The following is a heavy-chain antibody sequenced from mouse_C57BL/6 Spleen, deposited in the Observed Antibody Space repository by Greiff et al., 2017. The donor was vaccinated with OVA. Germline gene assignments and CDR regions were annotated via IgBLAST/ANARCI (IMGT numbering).Heavy chain of an antibody. D-gene: IGHD1-2*01. Sequence: VQLQQSGPELVKPGASVKISCKASGYSFTDYNMNWVKQSNGKSLEWIGVINPNYGTTRYNQKCKGKATLTVDQSSSTAYMQLNSLTSEDSAVYYCARMEYYGPHYYAMDYWGQGTSVTVSS. CDR3: ARMEYYGPHYYAMDY. CDR1: GYSFTDYN. V-gene: IGHV1-39*01. CDR2: INPNYGTT. J-gene: IGHJ4*01.